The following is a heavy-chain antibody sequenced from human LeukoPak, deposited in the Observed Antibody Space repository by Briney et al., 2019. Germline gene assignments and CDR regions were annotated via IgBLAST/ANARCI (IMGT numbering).Heavy chain of an antibody. CDR2: VFYDGSS. CDR3: ARLKYYYDSSGLPLPDY. J-gene: IGHJ4*02. V-gene: IGHV4-39*01. Sequence: SETLPLTCTVSSGSIRNSNYYWGWIRQPPGKGLEWIGRVFYDGSSDCSPSLKSRVTISVDTSKNKFSLKVNSVTAADTAVYYCARLKYYYDSSGLPLPDYWGQGTLVTVSS. CDR1: SGSIRNSNYY. D-gene: IGHD3-22*01.